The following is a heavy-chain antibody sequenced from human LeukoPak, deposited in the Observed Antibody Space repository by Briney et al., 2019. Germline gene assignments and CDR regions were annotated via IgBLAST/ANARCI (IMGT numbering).Heavy chain of an antibody. CDR1: GGSFSGYY. V-gene: IGHV4-34*01. J-gene: IGHJ3*02. Sequence: SETLCLTCAVYGGSFSGYYWSWIRQPPGKGLEWIGEINHSGSTNYNPSLKSRVTISVDTSKNQFSLKLSSVTAADTAVYYCARGPFYAWGALGAFDIWGQGTMVTVSS. CDR3: ARGPFYAWGALGAFDI. CDR2: INHSGST. D-gene: IGHD3-16*01.